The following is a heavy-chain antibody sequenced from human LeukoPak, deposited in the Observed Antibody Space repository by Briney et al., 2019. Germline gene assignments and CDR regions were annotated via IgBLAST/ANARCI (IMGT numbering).Heavy chain of an antibody. CDR2: INPNSGDT. Sequence: ASVKVSCKASGYTFSGYYIHWVRQAPGQGLEWMRWINPNSGDTHYTQKFQGSVTMPRVTSINTAYIEVSSLRSDDTAVYYCARADSNSGRSFDHWGQGTLVTVSS. CDR3: ARADSNSGRSFDH. V-gene: IGHV1-2*02. J-gene: IGHJ4*02. CDR1: GYTFSGYY. D-gene: IGHD3-10*01.